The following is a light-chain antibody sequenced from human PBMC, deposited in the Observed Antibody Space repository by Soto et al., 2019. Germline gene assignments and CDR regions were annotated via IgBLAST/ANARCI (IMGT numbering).Light chain of an antibody. Sequence: DIHMTQSPSSLSASLGDIVTITCQASHDITNYLNWYQQKPGKGPRLLIYGASNLETGVPSRFSGSGFGTDFTFTITSLQPEDIATYYCQHYDHVQVTFGQGTRLEIK. J-gene: IGKJ5*01. CDR3: QHYDHVQVT. CDR1: HDITNY. CDR2: GAS. V-gene: IGKV1-33*01.